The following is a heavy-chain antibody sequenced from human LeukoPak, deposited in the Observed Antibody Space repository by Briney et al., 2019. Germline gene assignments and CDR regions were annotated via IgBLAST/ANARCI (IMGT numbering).Heavy chain of an antibody. CDR2: IYYSGRT. CDR3: ARRRYYDGSGYLE. Sequence: SETLSLTXTVSGGSISSSSYYWGWIRQPPGKGLEWIGTIYYSGRTYYSPSLKSRVTMSVDPSNNQFSLNLRSVTAADTALYYCARRRYYDGSGYLEWGQGTLLSVSS. J-gene: IGHJ1*01. V-gene: IGHV4-39*01. D-gene: IGHD3-22*01. CDR1: GGSISSSSYY.